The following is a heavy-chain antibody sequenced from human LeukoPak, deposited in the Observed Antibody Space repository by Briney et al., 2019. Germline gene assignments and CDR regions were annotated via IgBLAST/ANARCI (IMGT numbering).Heavy chain of an antibody. Sequence: GRSLRLSCAASGFIFSSYGMHWVRQVPGKGLEWVAVISYDGRNKHYVDSVKGRFIISRDNSKNTLYLQMNSLRAEDTAVYCCAKDQDSSGWYGAFAIWGQGTMVTVSS. V-gene: IGHV3-30*18. CDR1: GFIFSSYG. J-gene: IGHJ3*02. CDR2: ISYDGRNK. D-gene: IGHD6-19*01. CDR3: AKDQDSSGWYGAFAI.